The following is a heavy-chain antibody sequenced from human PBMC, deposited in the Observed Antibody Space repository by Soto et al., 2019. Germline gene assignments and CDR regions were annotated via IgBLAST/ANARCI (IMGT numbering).Heavy chain of an antibody. V-gene: IGHV3-23*01. Sequence: GGSLRLSCAASGFTFRFYAMSWVRQAPGKGLEWVSIISGNGGSTYYADSVKGRFTISRDNSKNTLFLQMNSLRAEDTAVYYCASGGPAAMAPSFDYWGQGTLVTVSS. D-gene: IGHD2-2*01. CDR1: GFTFRFYA. CDR3: ASGGPAAMAPSFDY. J-gene: IGHJ4*02. CDR2: ISGNGGST.